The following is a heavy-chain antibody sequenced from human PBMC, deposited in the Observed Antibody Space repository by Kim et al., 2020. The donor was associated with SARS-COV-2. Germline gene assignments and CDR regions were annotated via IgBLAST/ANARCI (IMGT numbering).Heavy chain of an antibody. J-gene: IGHJ6*03. Sequence: SVKVSCKASGGTFSSYAISWVRQAPGQGLEWMGRIIPIFGIANYAQKFQGRVTITADKSTSTAYMELSSLRSEDTAVYYCARSGYSYGSGYYMDVWGKGTTVNVSS. D-gene: IGHD5-18*01. CDR3: ARSGYSYGSGYYMDV. CDR1: GGTFSSYA. V-gene: IGHV1-69*04. CDR2: IIPIFGIA.